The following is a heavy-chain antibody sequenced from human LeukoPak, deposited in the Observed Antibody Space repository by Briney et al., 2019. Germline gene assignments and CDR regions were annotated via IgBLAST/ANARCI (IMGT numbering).Heavy chain of an antibody. Sequence: PSETLSLTCAVYGGSFSGYYWSWIRQPPGKGLEGIGEINHSGSTNDKPSLKSRVTISVDTSKHQVSLKVRSVTGGDRGVYFCARGRRGRSNRCYVEYWGQGTLVPVSS. CDR3: ARGRRGRSNRCYVEY. J-gene: IGHJ4*02. CDR1: GGSFSGYY. CDR2: INHSGST. D-gene: IGHD2-2*01. V-gene: IGHV4-34*01.